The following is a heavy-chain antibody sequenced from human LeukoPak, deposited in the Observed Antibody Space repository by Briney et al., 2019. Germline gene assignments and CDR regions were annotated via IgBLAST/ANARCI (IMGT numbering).Heavy chain of an antibody. V-gene: IGHV3-33*06. D-gene: IGHD2-15*01. Sequence: GSSLRLSCAASGFPFSGSGMHWVRQAPGKGLEWVAVIWYDGSHQYYADSVKGRFPISRDNSKNTLDLQMNSLRVEDTAVYFCAKDKDTPATAQPQRGYFESWGQGTLVTVSS. CDR3: AKDKDTPATAQPQRGYFES. CDR1: GFPFSGSG. J-gene: IGHJ4*02. CDR2: IWYDGSHQ.